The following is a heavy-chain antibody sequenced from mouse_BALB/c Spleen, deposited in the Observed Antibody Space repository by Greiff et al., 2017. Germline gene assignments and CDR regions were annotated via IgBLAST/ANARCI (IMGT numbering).Heavy chain of an antibody. V-gene: IGHV5-12-1*01. Sequence: EVQVVESGGGLVKPGGSLKLSCAASGFAFSSYDMSWVRQTPEKRLEWVAYISSGGGSTYYPDTVKGRFTISRDNAKNTLYLQMSSLKSEDTAMYYCARRRYDYYAMDYWGQGTSVTVSS. CDR3: ARRRYDYYAMDY. CDR2: ISSGGGST. J-gene: IGHJ4*01. CDR1: GFAFSSYD.